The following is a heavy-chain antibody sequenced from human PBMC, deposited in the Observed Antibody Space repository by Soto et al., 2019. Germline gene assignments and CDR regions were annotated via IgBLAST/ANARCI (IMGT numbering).Heavy chain of an antibody. J-gene: IGHJ3*02. V-gene: IGHV3-33*01. CDR1: GFTFSSYG. Sequence: GGSLRLSCAASGFTFSSYGMHWVRQAPGKGLEWVAVIWYDGSNKYYADSVKGRFTISRDNSKNTLYLQMNSLRAEDTAVYYCAREPGWGTADAFDIWGQGTMVTVSS. CDR2: IWYDGSNK. D-gene: IGHD7-27*01. CDR3: AREPGWGTADAFDI.